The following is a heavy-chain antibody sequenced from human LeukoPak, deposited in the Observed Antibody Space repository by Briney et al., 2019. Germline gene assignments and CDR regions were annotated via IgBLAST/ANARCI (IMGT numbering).Heavy chain of an antibody. CDR2: IYHSGST. V-gene: IGHV4-4*02. J-gene: IGHJ4*02. Sequence: SGTLSLTRAVSGGSISSSNWWSWVRQPPGKGLEWIGEIYHSGSTNYNPSLKSRATISVDKSKNQFSLKLSSVTAADTAVYYCARQQWLGFYFDYWGQGTLVTVSS. CDR3: ARQQWLGFYFDY. D-gene: IGHD6-19*01. CDR1: GGSISSSNW.